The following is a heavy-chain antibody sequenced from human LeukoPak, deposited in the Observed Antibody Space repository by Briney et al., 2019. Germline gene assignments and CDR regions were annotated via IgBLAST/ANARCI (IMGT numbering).Heavy chain of an antibody. D-gene: IGHD6-19*01. V-gene: IGHV3-74*01. CDR2: INIDGSNT. CDR3: VGGGWYDLGWFDP. Sequence: PGGSLRLSCAASGFTFSSYWMHWVRQTPGKGLVWVSRINIDGSNTRYADSVKGRFTISRDNSKNTLYLQMNSLRAEDTAVYYCVGGGWYDLGWFDPWGQGTLVTVSS. CDR1: GFTFSSYW. J-gene: IGHJ5*02.